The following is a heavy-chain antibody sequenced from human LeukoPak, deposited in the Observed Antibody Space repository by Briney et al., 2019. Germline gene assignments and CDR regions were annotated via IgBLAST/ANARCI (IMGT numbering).Heavy chain of an antibody. Sequence: ASVKVSCKASGYTFTCYYMHWVRQAPGQGLEWMGRINHNSGGTNYAQKFQGRVTITRDTSISTAYMELSRLRSDDTAVYYCARSIKWAIKPPHGDYWGQGTLVTVSS. CDR2: INHNSGGT. D-gene: IGHD1-26*01. CDR3: ARSIKWAIKPPHGDY. CDR1: GYTFTCYY. V-gene: IGHV1-2*06. J-gene: IGHJ4*02.